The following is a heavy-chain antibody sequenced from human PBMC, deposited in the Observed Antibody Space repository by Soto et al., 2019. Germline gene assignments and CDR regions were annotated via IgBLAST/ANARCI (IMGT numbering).Heavy chain of an antibody. CDR2: ISYDGSNK. D-gene: IGHD3-10*01. CDR3: ARDRSVLLWFGEPFSGMDV. CDR1: GFTFSSYA. J-gene: IGHJ6*02. V-gene: IGHV3-30-3*01. Sequence: PGGSLRLSCAASGFTFSSYAMHWVRQAPGKGLEWVAVISYDGSNKYYADSVKGRFTISRDNSKNTLYLQMNSLRAEDTAVHYCARDRSVLLWFGEPFSGMDVWGQGTTVTVSS.